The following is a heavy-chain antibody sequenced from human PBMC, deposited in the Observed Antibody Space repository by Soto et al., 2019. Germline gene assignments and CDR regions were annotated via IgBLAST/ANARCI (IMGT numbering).Heavy chain of an antibody. CDR2: ISYDGSNK. CDR1: GFTFSSYA. V-gene: IGHV3-30-3*01. Sequence: PGGSLRLSCAASGFTFSSYAMHWVRQAPGKGLEWVAVISYDGSNKYYADSVKGRFTISRDNSKNTLYLQMNSLRAEDTAVYYCARGASDIVLVPAAAVNSNHMDVWGQGTTVTVSS. CDR3: ARGASDIVLVPAAAVNSNHMDV. D-gene: IGHD2-2*01. J-gene: IGHJ6*02.